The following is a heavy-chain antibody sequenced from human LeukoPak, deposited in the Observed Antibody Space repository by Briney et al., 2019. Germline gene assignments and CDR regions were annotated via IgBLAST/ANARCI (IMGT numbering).Heavy chain of an antibody. CDR2: IQQDGSEK. V-gene: IGHV3-7*01. J-gene: IGHJ4*02. D-gene: IGHD2-21*02. Sequence: GGSLRLSCAASGFTFSSYAMSWIRQAPGKGLEWVANIQQDGSEKYYVDSVKGRFTISRDNAKNSLYLQMNSLRAEDTAVYYCARDDSVGTDYWGQGTLVTVSS. CDR1: GFTFSSYA. CDR3: ARDDSVGTDY.